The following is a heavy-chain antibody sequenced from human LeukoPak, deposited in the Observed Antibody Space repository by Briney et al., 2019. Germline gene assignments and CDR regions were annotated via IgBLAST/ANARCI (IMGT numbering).Heavy chain of an antibody. V-gene: IGHV4-59*01. CDR2: IYYSGST. CDR3: ARDPLLSSSLFGWFDP. CDR1: GGSISSYY. Sequence: PSETLSLTCTVSGGSISSYYWSWIRQSPGKGLEWIGYIYYSGSTNYTPSLKSRVIISVDTSKNQFSLKLSSVTAADTAVYYCARDPLLSSSLFGWFDPWGQGTLVTVSS. J-gene: IGHJ5*02. D-gene: IGHD6-6*01.